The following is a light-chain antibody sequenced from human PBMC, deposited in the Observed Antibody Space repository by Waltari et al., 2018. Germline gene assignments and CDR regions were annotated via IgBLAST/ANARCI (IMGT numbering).Light chain of an antibody. J-gene: IGKJ2*01. V-gene: IGKV3-15*01. CDR2: AAS. CDR3: LQYNNRPEGYT. CDR1: QKILTN. Sequence: EVVMTQSSATLSFSPGERATLSCRATQKILTNLPWYQQKPCQAPRLLIYAASTRATGTPARFTCSGSGTEFTLTISSLQSEDFAVNYCLQYNNRPEGYTFGQGTKVEIK.